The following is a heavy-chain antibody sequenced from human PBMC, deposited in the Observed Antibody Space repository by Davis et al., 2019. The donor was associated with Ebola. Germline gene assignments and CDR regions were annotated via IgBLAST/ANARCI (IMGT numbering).Heavy chain of an antibody. CDR3: ARDGGCSSTSCHLRRIYYYGMDV. D-gene: IGHD2-2*01. V-gene: IGHV3-53*01. CDR2: IYSGGST. CDR1: GFTVSSNY. Sequence: GESLKISCAASGFTVSSNYMSWVRQAPGKGLEWVSVIYSGGSTYYADSVKGRFTISRDNAKNSLYLQMNSLRAEDTAVYYCARDGGCSSTSCHLRRIYYYGMDVWGQGTTVTVSS. J-gene: IGHJ6*02.